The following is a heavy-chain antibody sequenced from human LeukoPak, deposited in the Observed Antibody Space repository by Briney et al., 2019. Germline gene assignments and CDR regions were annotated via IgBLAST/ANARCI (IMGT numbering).Heavy chain of an antibody. D-gene: IGHD5-12*01. CDR2: INPNSGGT. CDR3: ARIGQDIATDY. CDR1: GYTFTGYY. V-gene: IGHV1-2*02. J-gene: IGHJ4*02. Sequence: ASVKVSCKASGYTFTGYYMHWVRQAPGQGLEWMGWINPNSGGTSYAQKFQGRVTMTRDTSISTAYMELSRLRSDDTAVYYCARIGQDIATDYWGQGTLVTVSS.